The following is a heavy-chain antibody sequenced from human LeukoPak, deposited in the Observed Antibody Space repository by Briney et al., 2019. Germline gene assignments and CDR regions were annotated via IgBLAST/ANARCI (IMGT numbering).Heavy chain of an antibody. Sequence: LPGGSLRLSCAASGFTFSSYSMNWVRQAPGKGLEWVSSISSSSSTIYYADSVKGRFTISRDNAKNSLYLQMNSLRDEDTAVYYCARDFSPTVVTHYFDYWGQGTLVTVSS. CDR3: ARDFSPTVVTHYFDY. CDR1: GFTFSSYS. D-gene: IGHD4-23*01. V-gene: IGHV3-48*02. J-gene: IGHJ4*02. CDR2: ISSSSSTI.